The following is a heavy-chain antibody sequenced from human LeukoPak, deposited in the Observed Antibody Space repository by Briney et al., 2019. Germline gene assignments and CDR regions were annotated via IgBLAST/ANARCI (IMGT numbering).Heavy chain of an antibody. Sequence: PSETLSLTCTVSGGSIGSYYWSWIRQPPGKGLEWIGYIYYSGSTNYNPSLKSRVTISVDTSKNQFSLKLSSVTAADTAVYYCALERRGYFDYWGQGTLVTVSP. D-gene: IGHD1-1*01. CDR1: GGSIGSYY. V-gene: IGHV4-59*01. J-gene: IGHJ4*02. CDR3: ALERRGYFDY. CDR2: IYYSGST.